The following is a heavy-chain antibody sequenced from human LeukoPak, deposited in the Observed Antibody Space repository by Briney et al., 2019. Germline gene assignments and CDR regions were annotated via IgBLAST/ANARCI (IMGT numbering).Heavy chain of an antibody. Sequence: ASVRVSCKASGYPFTDYYMHWIRQARGQGLEWMGWTNPNTVDTNYPQKFQGRVTITTDTSISTAYMDMSRLSSDDTAVYYCATLVRGSNSYYPYWGQGTLVTVSS. CDR3: ATLVRGSNSYYPY. D-gene: IGHD3-10*01. CDR2: TNPNTVDT. CDR1: GYPFTDYY. V-gene: IGHV1-2*02. J-gene: IGHJ4*02.